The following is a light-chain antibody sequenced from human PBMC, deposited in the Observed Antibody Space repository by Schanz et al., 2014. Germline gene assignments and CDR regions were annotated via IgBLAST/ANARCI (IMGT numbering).Light chain of an antibody. CDR1: QGISSY. CDR2: AAS. V-gene: IGKV1-9*01. J-gene: IGKJ4*01. Sequence: DIQMTQSPSSLSASVGDRVTITCRASQGISSYLAWSQQKPGKAPKLLIYAASSLQSGVPSRFSGSGSGTEFTLTISSLQSEDAAVYYCQQYNNWPPIFGGGTKVEIK. CDR3: QQYNNWPPI.